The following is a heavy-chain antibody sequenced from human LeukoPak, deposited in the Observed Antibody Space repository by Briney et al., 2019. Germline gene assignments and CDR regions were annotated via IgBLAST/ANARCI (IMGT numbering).Heavy chain of an antibody. Sequence: GGSLRLSCAASGFTFSDYGMHWVRQAPGKGLEWVAFIRFDVSQKYYADSVKGRFTISRDNSKNTLYLQMNSLSPDDTAVYYCARGVEPLAANTLAYWGQGTLVTVSS. J-gene: IGHJ4*02. V-gene: IGHV3-30*02. D-gene: IGHD1-14*01. CDR3: ARGVEPLAANTLAY. CDR1: GFTFSDYG. CDR2: IRFDVSQK.